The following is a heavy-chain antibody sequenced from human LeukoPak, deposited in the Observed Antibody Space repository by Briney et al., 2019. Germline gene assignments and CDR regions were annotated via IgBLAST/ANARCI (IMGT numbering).Heavy chain of an antibody. V-gene: IGHV3-23*01. CDR1: RFTFSSYG. J-gene: IGHJ4*02. D-gene: IGHD5-18*01. CDR3: ARDLSGVTGYTYGRGIDY. Sequence: PGGSLRLSCAASRFTFSSYGMHWVRQAPGKGLEWVSAISGGGGRTYYADSVKGRFTISRDSSKNTLYLLMNSLRAEDTAVYYCARDLSGVTGYTYGRGIDYWGQGTLVTVSS. CDR2: ISGGGGRT.